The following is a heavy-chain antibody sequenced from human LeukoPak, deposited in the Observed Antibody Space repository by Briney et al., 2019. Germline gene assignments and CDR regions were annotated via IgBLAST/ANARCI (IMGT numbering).Heavy chain of an antibody. CDR2: INHSGST. V-gene: IGHV4-34*01. D-gene: IGHD3-22*01. Sequence: PSETLSLTCAVYGGSFSGYYWSWIRQPPGKGLEWIGEINHSGSTNYNPSLKSRVTISVDTSKNQFSLKLSSVTAADTAVYYCARVRYYYDSSGYYRGRYYFDYWGQGTLVTVSS. J-gene: IGHJ4*02. CDR1: GGSFSGYY. CDR3: ARVRYYYDSSGYYRGRYYFDY.